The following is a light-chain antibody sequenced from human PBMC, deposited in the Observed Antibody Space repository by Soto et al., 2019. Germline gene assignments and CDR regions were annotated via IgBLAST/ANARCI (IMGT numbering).Light chain of an antibody. CDR3: QQYHSYSRT. V-gene: IGKV1-5*03. Sequence: DIQMTQFPSTLSAFVGDRVTITCRASQSISTSLAWYQQIPGKAPKLLIYLASSLESGVPARFSGSGSATEFTLSISSLQPDDFATYYCQQYHSYSRTFGQGTKVDI. CDR1: QSISTS. J-gene: IGKJ1*01. CDR2: LAS.